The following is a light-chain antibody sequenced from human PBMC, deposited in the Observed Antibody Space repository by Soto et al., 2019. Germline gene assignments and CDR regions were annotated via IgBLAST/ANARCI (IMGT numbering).Light chain of an antibody. CDR1: QSISTY. J-gene: IGKJ1*01. V-gene: IGKV1-27*01. CDR3: QRYDSAPRT. Sequence: DIQMTQSPSSLSASVGDRVTFTCRASQSISTYLNWYEQKPGRGPILIIYAASTAQSGAPSRFSGRASGTDFTPTSGSVQHEDAVTYYRQRYDSAPRTFGEGTKVDIK. CDR2: AAS.